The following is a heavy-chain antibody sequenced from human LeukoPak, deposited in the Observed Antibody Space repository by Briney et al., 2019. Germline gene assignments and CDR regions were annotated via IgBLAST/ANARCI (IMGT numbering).Heavy chain of an antibody. Sequence: GGSQRLSCAASGFTFRNYWMSWVRQAPGKGLEWVANIKEDGSEKYYVDSVKGRFVISRDNAENSLYLQMDSLRVDDTAIYYCARDQEGGAGSCYFDFWGQGALVTVSS. CDR1: GFTFRNYW. CDR2: IKEDGSEK. V-gene: IGHV3-7*01. D-gene: IGHD2-15*01. J-gene: IGHJ4*02. CDR3: ARDQEGGAGSCYFDF.